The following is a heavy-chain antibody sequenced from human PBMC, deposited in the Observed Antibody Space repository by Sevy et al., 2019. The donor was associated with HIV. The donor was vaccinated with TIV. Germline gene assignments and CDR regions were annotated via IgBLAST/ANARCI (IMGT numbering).Heavy chain of an antibody. CDR3: TRGATGTTAPYYFDY. Sequence: GGSLRLSCTASGFTFGDYAMSWFRQAPGKGLEWVAFIRSKAYCGTTEYAASVKGRFTISRDDSKSIAYLQMNSLKTEDTAVYYCTRGATGTTAPYYFDYWGQGTLVTVSS. V-gene: IGHV3-49*03. CDR2: IRSKAYCGTT. J-gene: IGHJ4*02. CDR1: GFTFGDYA. D-gene: IGHD1-1*01.